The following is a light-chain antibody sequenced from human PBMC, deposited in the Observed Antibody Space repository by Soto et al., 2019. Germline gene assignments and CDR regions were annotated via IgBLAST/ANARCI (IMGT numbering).Light chain of an antibody. Sequence: EIVLTQSPGTLSLSPGERATLSCRASQSVSSSYLAWYQQSPGLAPRLLVYGVSSRATGIPDRFSGSGSGTDFNLTISRLETEDFAMYYCQQFGGSPVTFGQGTKVDIK. CDR2: GVS. J-gene: IGKJ1*01. CDR3: QQFGGSPVT. CDR1: QSVSSSY. V-gene: IGKV3-20*01.